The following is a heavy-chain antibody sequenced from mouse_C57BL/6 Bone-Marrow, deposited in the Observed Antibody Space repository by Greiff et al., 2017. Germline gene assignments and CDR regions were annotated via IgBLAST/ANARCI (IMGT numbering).Heavy chain of an antibody. J-gene: IGHJ2*01. V-gene: IGHV1-81*01. CDR1: GYTFTSYG. Sequence: VQRVESGAELARPGASVKLSCKASGYTFTSYGISWVKQRTGQGIEWIGELYPRSGNPYYNEKFKGKGTLTADKSSSTAYIELRSLTSEDSAVYFCARRRRGGPLFDYWGQGTTLTVSS. CDR3: ARRRRGGPLFDY. CDR2: LYPRSGNP.